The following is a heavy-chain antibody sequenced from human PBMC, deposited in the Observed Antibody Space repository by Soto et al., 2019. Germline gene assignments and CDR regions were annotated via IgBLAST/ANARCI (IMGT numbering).Heavy chain of an antibody. CDR1: GFTFSNYA. Sequence: QVQLVESGGGVVQPGRSLRLSCAASGFTFSNYAMHWVRQAPGKGLEWMAVISYDGSNKYYADSVKGRFTISRDNSKNRLYLQMDSLRAEDTAVYYCAREYSSGWYFGYWGQGRLVTVSS. D-gene: IGHD6-19*01. V-gene: IGHV3-30-3*01. CDR3: AREYSSGWYFGY. CDR2: ISYDGSNK. J-gene: IGHJ4*02.